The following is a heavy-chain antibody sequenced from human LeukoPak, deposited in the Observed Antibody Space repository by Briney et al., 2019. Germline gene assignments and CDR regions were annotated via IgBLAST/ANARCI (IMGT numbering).Heavy chain of an antibody. Sequence: SVKVSCKASGGTFSSYAISWVRQAPGQGLEWMGGIIPIFGTANYAQKFQGRVTITADESTSTAYMELSSLRSEDTAVYYCARVQPLPRFEDYWGQGTLVTVSS. CDR1: GGTFSSYA. D-gene: IGHD2-2*01. V-gene: IGHV1-69*13. CDR3: ARVQPLPRFEDY. CDR2: IIPIFGTA. J-gene: IGHJ4*02.